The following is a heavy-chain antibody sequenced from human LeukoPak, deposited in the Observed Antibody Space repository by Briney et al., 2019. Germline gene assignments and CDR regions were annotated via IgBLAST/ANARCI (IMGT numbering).Heavy chain of an antibody. Sequence: GGSLTLSSAASGLTFSNYAMSWVRPAPGKGLEWVSAISGSGDTTYYADSVNGRFTISRDNSKNTLYLQMNSLRAEDTAVYYCAKVPGLRSYSAYYYYAMDVWGQGTPVTVSS. CDR3: AKVPGLRSYSAYYYYAMDV. CDR1: GLTFSNYA. CDR2: ISGSGDTT. J-gene: IGHJ6*02. V-gene: IGHV3-23*01. D-gene: IGHD3-10*01.